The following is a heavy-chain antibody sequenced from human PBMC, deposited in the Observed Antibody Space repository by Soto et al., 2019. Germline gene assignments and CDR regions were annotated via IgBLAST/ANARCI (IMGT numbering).Heavy chain of an antibody. CDR3: ARPYLWFGEPNYYYYGMDV. CDR1: GGSISSSSYY. J-gene: IGHJ6*02. Sequence: SETLSLTCAVSGGSISSSSYYWGWIRQPPGKGLEWIGSIYYSGSTYYNPSLKSRVTISVDTSKNQFSLKLSSVTAADTAVYYCARPYLWFGEPNYYYYGMDVWGQGTTVTVSS. D-gene: IGHD3-10*01. CDR2: IYYSGST. V-gene: IGHV4-39*01.